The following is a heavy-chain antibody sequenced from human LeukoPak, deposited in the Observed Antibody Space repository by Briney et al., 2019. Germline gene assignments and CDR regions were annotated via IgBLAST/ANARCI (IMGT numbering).Heavy chain of an antibody. V-gene: IGHV3-30*03. Sequence: PGGSLRLSCAASGFTFSSYGMHWVRQAPGKGLEWVAVISYDGSNKYYADSVKGRFTISRDNSKNTLYLQMNSLRAEDTAVYYCATEGYCSSTSCYIVATVRAYHFDYWGQGTLVTVSS. J-gene: IGHJ4*02. CDR3: ATEGYCSSTSCYIVATVRAYHFDY. CDR1: GFTFSSYG. CDR2: ISYDGSNK. D-gene: IGHD2-2*02.